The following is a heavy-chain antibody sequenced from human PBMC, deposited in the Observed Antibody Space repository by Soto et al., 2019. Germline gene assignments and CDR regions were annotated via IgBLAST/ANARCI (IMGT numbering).Heavy chain of an antibody. Sequence: SETLSLTCTVSVGSISSCGYYWSWIRQHPGKGLEWIGYIYYSGSTYYNPSLKSRVTISVDTSKNQFSLKLSSVTAADTAVYYCARGEYYYGSGSYLPWFDPWGQGTLVTVSS. CDR1: VGSISSCGYY. V-gene: IGHV4-31*03. J-gene: IGHJ5*02. CDR3: ARGEYYYGSGSYLPWFDP. CDR2: IYYSGST. D-gene: IGHD3-10*01.